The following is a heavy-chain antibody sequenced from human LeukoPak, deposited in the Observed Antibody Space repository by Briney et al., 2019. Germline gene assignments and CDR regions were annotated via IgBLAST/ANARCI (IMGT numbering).Heavy chain of an antibody. CDR2: IYTSGST. CDR3: ARHRVRQLAYFDY. J-gene: IGHJ4*02. D-gene: IGHD6-13*01. Sequence: KPSETLSLTCTVSGGSISNYYWSWIRQPPGKGLEWIGYIYTSGSTNYNPSLKSRVTISVDTSKNQFSLKLSSVTAADTAVYYCARHRVRQLAYFDYWGQGTQSPSPQ. CDR1: GGSISNYY. V-gene: IGHV4-4*09.